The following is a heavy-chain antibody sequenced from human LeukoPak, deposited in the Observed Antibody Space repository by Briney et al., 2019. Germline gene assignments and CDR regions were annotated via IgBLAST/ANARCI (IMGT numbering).Heavy chain of an antibody. CDR1: GFTFSSYA. J-gene: IGHJ4*02. CDR2: ISGSGGGT. CDR3: AKDRYSSSWYWDY. Sequence: PGGSLSLSCAASGFTFSSYAMSWVRQAPGKGLEWVSGISGSGGGTYYADSVKGRFTISRDNSKSTLYLQMNSLRVEDRAVYYCAKDRYSSSWYWDYWGQGTLVTLSS. D-gene: IGHD6-13*01. V-gene: IGHV3-23*01.